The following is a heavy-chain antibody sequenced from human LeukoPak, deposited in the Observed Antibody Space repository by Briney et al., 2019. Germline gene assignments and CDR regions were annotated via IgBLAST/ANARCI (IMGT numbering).Heavy chain of an antibody. V-gene: IGHV4-39*01. J-gene: IGHJ6*02. Sequence: SETLSLTCTVSGGSISSSSYYWGWIRQPPGKGLEWIGSIYYSGSTYYNPSLKSRVTISVDTSKNQFSLKLSSVTAADTAVYYCARLVDYGSGSYYRGLYHYYGMDVWGQGTTVTVSS. D-gene: IGHD3-10*01. CDR1: GGSISSSSYY. CDR2: IYYSGST. CDR3: ARLVDYGSGSYYRGLYHYYGMDV.